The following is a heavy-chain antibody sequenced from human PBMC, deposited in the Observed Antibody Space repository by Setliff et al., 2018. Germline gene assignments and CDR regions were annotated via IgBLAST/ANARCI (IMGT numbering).Heavy chain of an antibody. V-gene: IGHV4-61*09. CDR2: IDSSGTT. Sequence: SETLSLTCTVSGGSLSSGPHYWTWVRQPAGKGLEWIGHIDSSGTTNYSPSLRSRVTISSDTSKNQFSLQLTSVTATDTAVYYCARGKIFYVGDSHYFDIWGQGALVTVSS. D-gene: IGHD4-17*01. J-gene: IGHJ4*02. CDR3: ARGKIFYVGDSHYFDI. CDR1: GGSLSSGPHY.